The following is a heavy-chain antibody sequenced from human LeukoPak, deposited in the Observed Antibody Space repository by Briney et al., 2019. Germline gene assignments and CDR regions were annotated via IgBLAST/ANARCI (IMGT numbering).Heavy chain of an antibody. D-gene: IGHD3-10*01. CDR2: IYYSGST. CDR1: GGSISSSSYY. V-gene: IGHV4-39*07. J-gene: IGHJ4*02. Sequence: SETLSLTCTVSGGSISSSSYYWGWIRQPPGKGLEWIGSIYYSGSTYYNPSLKSRVTISVDTSKNQFSLKLSSVTAADTAVYYCARERVAANYYGSGSIDYWGQGTLVTVSS. CDR3: ARERVAANYYGSGSIDY.